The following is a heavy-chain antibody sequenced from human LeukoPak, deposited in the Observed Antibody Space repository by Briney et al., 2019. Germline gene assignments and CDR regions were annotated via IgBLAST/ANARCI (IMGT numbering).Heavy chain of an antibody. CDR2: INHSGST. Sequence: SETLSLTCAVYGGSFSGYYWNWIRQPPGKGLEWMGEINHSGSTNYNPSLKSRVTISVDTSKNQFSLKLTSVTAADTAVYYCARVIGGGIPNWGQGTLVTVSS. V-gene: IGHV4-34*01. D-gene: IGHD3-16*01. CDR1: GGSFSGYY. CDR3: ARVIGGGIPN. J-gene: IGHJ4*02.